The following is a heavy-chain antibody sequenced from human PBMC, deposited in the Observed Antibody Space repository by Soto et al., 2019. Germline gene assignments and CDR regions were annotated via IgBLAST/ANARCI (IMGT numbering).Heavy chain of an antibody. CDR1: GSTFTSYA. CDR2: INAGNGNT. Sequence: QVQLVQSGAEVKKPGASVKVSCKASGSTFTSYAMHWVRQAPGQRREWMGWINAGNGNTKYSQKFQGRVTITRDTSASTAYMELSSLRSEDTAVYYCARFPRRSGVTPYLYFDLWGRGTLVTVSS. CDR3: ARFPRRSGVTPYLYFDL. V-gene: IGHV1-3*01. J-gene: IGHJ2*01. D-gene: IGHD3-10*01.